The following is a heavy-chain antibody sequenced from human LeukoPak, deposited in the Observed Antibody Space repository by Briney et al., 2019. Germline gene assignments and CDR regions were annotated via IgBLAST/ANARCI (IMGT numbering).Heavy chain of an antibody. V-gene: IGHV1-2*02. D-gene: IGHD5-12*01. J-gene: IGHJ4*02. CDR1: GYTFTSYY. CDR2: INPNSGGT. Sequence: ASVKVSCKASGYTFTSYYMHWVRQAPGQGLEWMGWINPNSGGTNYAQKFQGRVTMTRDTSISTAYMELSRLRSDDTAVYYCAREIVATTPFDYWGQGTLVTVSS. CDR3: AREIVATTPFDY.